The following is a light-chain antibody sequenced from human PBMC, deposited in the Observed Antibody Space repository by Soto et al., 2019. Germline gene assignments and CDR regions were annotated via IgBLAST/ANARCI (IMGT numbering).Light chain of an antibody. CDR1: QSISSW. J-gene: IGKJ1*01. Sequence: DIQMTQSPSTLSASVGARVTITCRARQSISSWLAWYQQNPGKAPKLLIYDASSLESGVPSRFSGSGSGTEITPTISSLQPDDFATYYCQQYDSFSVTFGQGTKVDIK. V-gene: IGKV1-5*01. CDR3: QQYDSFSVT. CDR2: DAS.